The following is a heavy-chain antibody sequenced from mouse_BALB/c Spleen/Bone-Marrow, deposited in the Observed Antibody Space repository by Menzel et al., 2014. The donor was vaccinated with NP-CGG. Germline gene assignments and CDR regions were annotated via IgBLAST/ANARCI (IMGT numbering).Heavy chain of an antibody. Sequence: EVQLVESGGGLVQPGGSLRLSCATSGFTFTDYYMSWVRQPPGKALEWLGFIRNKANGYTTEDSASVKGRFTISRDNSQSILYLQMNTLRAEDSATYYCARYGYDYFDYWGQGTTLTVSS. CDR1: GFTFTDYY. D-gene: IGHD2-2*01. CDR3: ARYGYDYFDY. V-gene: IGHV7-3*02. CDR2: IRNKANGYTT. J-gene: IGHJ2*01.